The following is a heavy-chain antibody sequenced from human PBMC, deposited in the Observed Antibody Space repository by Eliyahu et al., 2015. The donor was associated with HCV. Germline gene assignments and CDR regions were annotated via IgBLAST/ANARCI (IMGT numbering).Heavy chain of an antibody. J-gene: IGHJ5*02. CDR2: IWYDGSKT. Sequence: QVQLVESGGGVVQPGRSXRXSCXXSGFTFXXYGLHWVRQAPGKGLEWVALIWYDGSKTYYADSVKGRFTISRDNSKNTIYLQMNSLRAEDTAVYYCARERGSATYLVWLDPWGQGTLVTVSS. CDR1: GFTFXXYG. CDR3: ARERGSATYLVWLDP. D-gene: IGHD2-2*01. V-gene: IGHV3-33*01.